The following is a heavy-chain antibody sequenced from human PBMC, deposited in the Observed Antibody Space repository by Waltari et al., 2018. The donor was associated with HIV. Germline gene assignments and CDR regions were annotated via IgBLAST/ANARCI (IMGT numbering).Heavy chain of an antibody. CDR3: ARDRAITTFGVVIRAGMDV. J-gene: IGHJ6*02. V-gene: IGHV3-48*02. CDR2: ISSGSSTI. CDR1: GFIFSPYG. D-gene: IGHD3-3*01. Sequence: EVQLVESGGGLVYPGGSLRLSCAPSGFIFSPYGMNWVRQAPGKGLEWVSYISSGSSTIYYADSVKGRFTISRDNAKNFLYLQMNSLRDEDTAVYFCARDRAITTFGVVIRAGMDVWGQGTTVTVSS.